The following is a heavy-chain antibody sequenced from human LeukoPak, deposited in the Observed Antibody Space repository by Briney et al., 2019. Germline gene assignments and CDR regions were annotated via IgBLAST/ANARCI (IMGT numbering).Heavy chain of an antibody. Sequence: SETLSLTCTVSGGSISSYYWSWIRQPPGKGLEWIGYIYYSGSTNYNPSLKSRVTISVDTSKNQFSLKLSSVTAEDTAVYYCARGTYYYGSGSSNWFDPWGQGTLVTVSS. J-gene: IGHJ5*02. D-gene: IGHD3-10*01. CDR3: ARGTYYYGSGSSNWFDP. CDR2: IYYSGST. V-gene: IGHV4-59*01. CDR1: GGSISSYY.